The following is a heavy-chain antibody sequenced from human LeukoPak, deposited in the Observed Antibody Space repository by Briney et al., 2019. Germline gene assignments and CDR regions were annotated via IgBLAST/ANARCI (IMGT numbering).Heavy chain of an antibody. CDR3: ASGGSFYGMGV. Sequence: PGGSLRLSCAASGFTFSSYAMHWVRQAPGKGLEWVAVISYDGSNKYYADSVKGRFTISRDNSKNTLYLQMNSLRAEDTAVYYCASGGSFYGMGVWGQGTTVTVSS. J-gene: IGHJ6*02. CDR1: GFTFSSYA. D-gene: IGHD2-15*01. V-gene: IGHV3-30*04. CDR2: ISYDGSNK.